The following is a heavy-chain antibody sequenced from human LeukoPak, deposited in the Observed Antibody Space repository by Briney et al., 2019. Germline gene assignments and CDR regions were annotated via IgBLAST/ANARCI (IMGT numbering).Heavy chain of an antibody. D-gene: IGHD6-19*01. J-gene: IGHJ4*02. Sequence: SETLSLTCTVSGGSISSYYWSWIRQPPGKGLEWIGYIHYTGSTYYNPSLKSRVTISADTSKNQFSLKLSSVTAADTAVYYCARQALYSSGWGVDYRGQGTLVTVSS. CDR3: ARQALYSSGWGVDY. CDR2: IHYTGST. V-gene: IGHV4-59*08. CDR1: GGSISSYY.